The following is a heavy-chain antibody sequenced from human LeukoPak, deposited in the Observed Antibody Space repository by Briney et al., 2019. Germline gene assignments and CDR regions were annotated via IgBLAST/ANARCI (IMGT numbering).Heavy chain of an antibody. V-gene: IGHV3-7*01. CDR2: IKYDGSEK. CDR1: GFTFSSYS. J-gene: IGHJ4*02. D-gene: IGHD3-10*01. CDR3: AREGLIGGYGSGPFDY. Sequence: AGGSLRLSCAASGFTFSSYSMNWVRQAPGKGLEWVANIKYDGSEKYYVDSVKGRFTVSRDNGKNSLYVQMNSLRAEDTAVYYCAREGLIGGYGSGPFDYWGQGTLVTVSS.